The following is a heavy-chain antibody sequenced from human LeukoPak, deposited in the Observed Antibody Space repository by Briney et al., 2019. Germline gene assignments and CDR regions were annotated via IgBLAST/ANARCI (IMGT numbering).Heavy chain of an antibody. V-gene: IGHV3-23*01. CDR3: AKGAKTSSSWRFDY. CDR2: ISGSGVST. D-gene: IGHD6-13*01. J-gene: IGHJ4*02. Sequence: PGGSLRLSCAASGFIFSNYAISWVRQAPGKGLEWVSAISGSGVSTYYADSVKGRFTISRDNSENTLYLQMNNLRAEDTAVYYCAKGAKTSSSWRFDYWGQGTLVTVSS. CDR1: GFIFSNYA.